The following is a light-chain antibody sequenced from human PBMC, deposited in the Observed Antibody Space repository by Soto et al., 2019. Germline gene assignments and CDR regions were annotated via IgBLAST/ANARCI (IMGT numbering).Light chain of an antibody. CDR3: QQYDIWPPYT. Sequence: EVVMTQSPASLSASPGERVTLSCRASQHIRSSLAWYQQRPGQAPRLLIYDASTRATGIPPRFSGGGSGTELTVTISILQSEDFAFYYCQQYDIWPPYTFGQGTKVEF. CDR1: QHIRSS. CDR2: DAS. V-gene: IGKV3-15*01. J-gene: IGKJ2*01.